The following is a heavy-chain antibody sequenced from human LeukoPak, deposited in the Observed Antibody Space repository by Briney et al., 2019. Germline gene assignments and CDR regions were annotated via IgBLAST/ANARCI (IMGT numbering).Heavy chain of an antibody. J-gene: IGHJ4*02. V-gene: IGHV3-15*01. D-gene: IGHD2-2*01. CDR3: TTGFVVVPAAIAMSDY. CDR2: IKSKTDGGTT. Sequence: GGSLRLSCAASGFTFSNAWMSWVHQAPGKGLEWVGRIKSKTDGGTTDYAAPVKGRFTISRDDSKNTLYLQMNSLKTEDTAVYYCTTGFVVVPAAIAMSDYWGQGTLVTVSS. CDR1: GFTFSNAW.